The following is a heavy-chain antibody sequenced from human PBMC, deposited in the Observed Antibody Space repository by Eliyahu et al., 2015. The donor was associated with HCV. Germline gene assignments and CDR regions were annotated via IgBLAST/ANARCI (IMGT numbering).Heavy chain of an antibody. D-gene: IGHD3-22*01. V-gene: IGHV4-39*01. CDR3: ARTRFITMIGDSWRSYYMDV. J-gene: IGHJ6*03. CDR2: IYYSGRT. CDR1: GGSISSSSYY. Sequence: QLQLQESGPGLVKPSETLSLTCTVSGGSISSSSYYWGWIRQPPGKGLEWIGSIYYSGRTYYNPSLKSRVTISVDTSKNQFSLKLSSVTAADTAVYYCARTRFITMIGDSWRSYYMDVWGKGTTVTVSS.